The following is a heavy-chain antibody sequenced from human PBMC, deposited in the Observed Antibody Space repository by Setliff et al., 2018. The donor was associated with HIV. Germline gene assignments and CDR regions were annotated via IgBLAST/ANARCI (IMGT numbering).Heavy chain of an antibody. J-gene: IGHJ4*02. V-gene: IGHV4-59*01. CDR2: IYYSGST. CDR1: GGSISSYY. D-gene: IGHD3-22*01. Sequence: KTSETLSLTCTVSGGSISSYYWSWIRQPPGKGLEWIGYIYYSGSTNYNPSLKSRVTISVDTSKNQFSLKLSSVTAADTAVYYCARARSSGSPDYWGQGTLVTVSS. CDR3: ARARSSGSPDY.